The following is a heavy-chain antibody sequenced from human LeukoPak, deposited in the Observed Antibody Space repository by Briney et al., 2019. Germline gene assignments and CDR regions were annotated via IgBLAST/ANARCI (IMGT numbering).Heavy chain of an antibody. CDR3: ARVYHYFDY. Sequence: GGSLRLSCAASGFTFRTYEMNWVRQAPGKGLEWVSYISSRGSAIYYADSVKGRFTISRDIAKTSLYLQMNSLRAEDTAIYYCARVYHYFDYWGQGTLVTVSS. V-gene: IGHV3-48*03. D-gene: IGHD5/OR15-5a*01. CDR1: GFTFRTYE. CDR2: ISSRGSAI. J-gene: IGHJ4*02.